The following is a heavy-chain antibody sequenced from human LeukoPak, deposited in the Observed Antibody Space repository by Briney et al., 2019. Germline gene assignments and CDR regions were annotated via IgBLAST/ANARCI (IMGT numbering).Heavy chain of an antibody. J-gene: IGHJ4*02. CDR2: INTDGSST. V-gene: IGHV3-74*01. CDR3: TRDYSSCPDY. D-gene: IGHD6-13*01. Sequence: AGSLRPSCTASAFTFRTYWMHWVRQAPGKGLVWVSRINTDGSSTTYADSVKGRFTISRDNAKNTLYLQMNSLRAEDTAVYYCTRDYSSCPDYWGQGTLVTVSS. CDR1: AFTFRTYW.